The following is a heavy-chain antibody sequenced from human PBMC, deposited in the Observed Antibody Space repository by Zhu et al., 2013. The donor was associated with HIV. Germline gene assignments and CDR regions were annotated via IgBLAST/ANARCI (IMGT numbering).Heavy chain of an antibody. J-gene: IGHJ4*02. D-gene: IGHD3-22*01. CDR3: ARGEPLYYYDSSGLFDY. CDR2: IDPSGDST. CDR1: GFTFTTYY. Sequence: QVQLVQSGAEVKKPGASVKVSCKASGFTFTTYYMHWVRQAPGQGLEWLGIIDPSGDSTNYAQQFQGRLTMTRNTSISTAYMELSSLRSEDTAVYYCARGEPLYYYDSSGLFDYWGQGTLVTVSS. V-gene: IGHV1-46*01.